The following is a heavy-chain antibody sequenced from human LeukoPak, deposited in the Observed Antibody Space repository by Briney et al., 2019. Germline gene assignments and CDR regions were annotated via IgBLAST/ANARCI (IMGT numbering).Heavy chain of an antibody. V-gene: IGHV4-4*07. J-gene: IGHJ2*01. D-gene: IGHD3-22*01. CDR2: IYSSGNT. CDR1: GGSISINY. CDR3: ARVWLSSGSYWYFDF. Sequence: SETLSLTCTVSGGSISINYWSWIRQPAGKGLEYIGRIYSSGNTNYNPSLKSRVTMSVDTSKNQFSLLLHSVTAADTAVYYCARVWLSSGSYWYFDFWGRGTLVIVSS.